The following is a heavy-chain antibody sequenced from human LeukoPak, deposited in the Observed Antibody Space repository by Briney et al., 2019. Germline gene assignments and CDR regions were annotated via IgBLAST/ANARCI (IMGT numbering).Heavy chain of an antibody. D-gene: IGHD6-6*01. CDR1: GGSISSYY. V-gene: IGHV4-59*01. CDR3: ARTYRSSLYYFDY. J-gene: IGHJ4*02. CDR2: IYYSGST. Sequence: SETLPLTCTVSGGSISSYYWSWIRQPPGKGLEWIGYIYYSGSTNYNPSLKSRVTISVDTSKNQFSLKLSSVTAADTAVYYCARTYRSSLYYFDYWGQGTLVTVSS.